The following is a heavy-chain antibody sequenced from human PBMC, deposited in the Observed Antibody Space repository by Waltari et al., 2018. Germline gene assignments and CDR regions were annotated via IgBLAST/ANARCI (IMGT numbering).Heavy chain of an antibody. CDR1: GGSISSSSYY. D-gene: IGHD3-22*01. J-gene: IGHJ3*02. CDR3: ARDGMYYYDSSGSHAFDI. CDR2: IYYSGST. V-gene: IGHV4-39*07. Sequence: QLQLQESGPGLVKPSETLSLTCTVSGGSISSSSYYWGWIRQPPGKGLEWIGIIYYSGSTDYNPSRTSRVTISVDTSKNQFSLKLSSVTAADTAVYYCARDGMYYYDSSGSHAFDIWGQGTMVTVSS.